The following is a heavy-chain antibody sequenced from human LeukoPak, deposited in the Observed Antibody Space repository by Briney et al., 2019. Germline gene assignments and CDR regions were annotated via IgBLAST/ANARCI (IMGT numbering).Heavy chain of an antibody. D-gene: IGHD6-13*01. CDR2: ISSGGTKI. CDR1: GFIFSSYS. CDR3: ARDFLAAGDY. J-gene: IGHJ4*02. V-gene: IGHV3-21*01. Sequence: PGGSLRLSCEASGFIFSSYSINWVRQGPGKGLEWVSSISSGGTKIYYADSVKGRFTISRDDVKKSVYLQMNSLRVEDTAVYYCARDFLAAGDYWGQGTQVTVSS.